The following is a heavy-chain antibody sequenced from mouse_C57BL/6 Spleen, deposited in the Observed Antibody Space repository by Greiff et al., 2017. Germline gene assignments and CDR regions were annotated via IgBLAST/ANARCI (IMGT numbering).Heavy chain of an antibody. Sequence: EVKLMESGGGLVKPGGSLKLSCAASGFTFSSYAMSWVRQTPEKRLEWVATISDGGSYTYYPDNVKGRFTISRDNAKNNLYLQMSQLTSEDTAMYYCAREDSSGYFDYWGQGTTLTVSS. CDR3: AREDSSGYFDY. CDR2: ISDGGSYT. V-gene: IGHV5-4*01. J-gene: IGHJ2*01. D-gene: IGHD3-2*02. CDR1: GFTFSSYA.